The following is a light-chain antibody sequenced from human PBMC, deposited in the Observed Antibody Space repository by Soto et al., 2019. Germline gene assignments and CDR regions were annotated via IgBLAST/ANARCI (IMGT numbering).Light chain of an antibody. Sequence: EIVMTQSPATLSVSPGERGTRSCRSSQSVSIKLAWYQQKPGQAPRLLIYDTSTRATGIPDRFSGSGSGTDFTLTISRLEPEDFAVYYCRQYGRSLGFAFGGGTKVDI. CDR1: QSVSIK. CDR2: DTS. J-gene: IGKJ4*01. V-gene: IGKV3-20*01. CDR3: RQYGRSLGFA.